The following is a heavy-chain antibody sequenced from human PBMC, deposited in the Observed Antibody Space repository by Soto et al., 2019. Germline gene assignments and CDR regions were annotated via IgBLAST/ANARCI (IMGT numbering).Heavy chain of an antibody. CDR1: GFTFSSYA. Sequence: EVQLLESGGGLVQPGGSLRLSCAASGFTFSSYAMSWVRQAPGNGLEWVSGISGSGGSTYYADSVKGRFTISRDNSRNTLYLQMNSLRAEDTAVYYCAKVSRIVTGRYFDLWGRGTLVTVSS. D-gene: IGHD3-22*01. V-gene: IGHV3-23*01. J-gene: IGHJ2*01. CDR3: AKVSRIVTGRYFDL. CDR2: ISGSGGST.